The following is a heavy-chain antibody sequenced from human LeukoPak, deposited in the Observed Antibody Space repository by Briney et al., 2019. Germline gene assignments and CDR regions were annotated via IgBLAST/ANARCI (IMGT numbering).Heavy chain of an antibody. D-gene: IGHD3-10*01. CDR3: ARGIGSGSLDFDY. CDR2: INPNSGGT. J-gene: IGHJ4*02. V-gene: IGHV1-2*02. CDR1: GYTFTGYY. Sequence: GASVKVSCKASGYTFTGYYMHWVRQAPGQGLEWMGWINPNSGGTNYAQKFQGRVTMTRDTSISTAYMELSRLRSDDTAVYYCARGIGSGSLDFDYWGQGTLVTVSS.